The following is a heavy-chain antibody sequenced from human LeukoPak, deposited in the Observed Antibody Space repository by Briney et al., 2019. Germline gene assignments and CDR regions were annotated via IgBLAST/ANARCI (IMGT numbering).Heavy chain of an antibody. CDR1: GGTFSSYA. Sequence: GASVKVSCKASGGTFSSYAISWVRQAPGQGLEWMGWISSYNGDTNYAQKLQGRVTMSTDTSTSTAYMELRSLRSDDTAVYYCARTMTTGRAFDIWGRGTMVTVSS. J-gene: IGHJ3*02. CDR3: ARTMTTGRAFDI. D-gene: IGHD4-17*01. V-gene: IGHV1-18*01. CDR2: ISSYNGDT.